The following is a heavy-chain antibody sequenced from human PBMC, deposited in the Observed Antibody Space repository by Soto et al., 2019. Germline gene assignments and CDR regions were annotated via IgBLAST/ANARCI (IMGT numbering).Heavy chain of an antibody. D-gene: IGHD2-2*01. CDR1: GGSVSSGSYY. Sequence: SETLSLTCTVSGGSVSSGSYYWSWIRQPPGKGLEWIGYIYYSGSTNYNPSLKSRVTISVDTSKNQFSLKLSSVTAADTAVYYCARDINKYQLSPPTHNYYYYGMDVWGQGTTVTVSS. CDR2: IYYSGST. CDR3: ARDINKYQLSPPTHNYYYYGMDV. V-gene: IGHV4-61*01. J-gene: IGHJ6*02.